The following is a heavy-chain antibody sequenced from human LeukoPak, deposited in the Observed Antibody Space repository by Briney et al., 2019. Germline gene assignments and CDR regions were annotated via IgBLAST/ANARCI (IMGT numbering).Heavy chain of an antibody. Sequence: KTSETLSLTCTVSGGSISSYYWSWIRQPPGKGLEWIGYIYYSGSTNYNPSLKSRVTISVDTSKNQFSLKLSSVTAADTAVYYCARGGDYDILTTPAYFDYWGQGTLVTVSS. V-gene: IGHV4-59*01. J-gene: IGHJ4*02. CDR1: GGSISSYY. D-gene: IGHD3-9*01. CDR3: ARGGDYDILTTPAYFDY. CDR2: IYYSGST.